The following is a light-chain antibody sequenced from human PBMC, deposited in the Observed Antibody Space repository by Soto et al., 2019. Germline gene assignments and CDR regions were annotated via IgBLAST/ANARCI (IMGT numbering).Light chain of an antibody. Sequence: EIVLTQSPGTLSLSPGERATLSCRASQSVSSNYLGWYQQKPGQAPRLLIYAASSRATGIPDRFSGSGSGTDFTLIISRLEAEDSAVYYCQQYGSSPPWTFGQWTKVEIK. CDR3: QQYGSSPPWT. CDR1: QSVSSNY. V-gene: IGKV3-20*01. J-gene: IGKJ1*01. CDR2: AAS.